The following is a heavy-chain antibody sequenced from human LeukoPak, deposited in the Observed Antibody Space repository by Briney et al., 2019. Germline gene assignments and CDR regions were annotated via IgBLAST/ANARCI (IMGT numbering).Heavy chain of an antibody. CDR3: ARDARRGFDYSNSLEY. Sequence: SGGSLRLSCAAAGFTFSHYGMHWVRQAPGKGLEWVAVIWSDGTNQYYGDSVKGRFTISRDDSGNTVYLQMNSLRPEDTGVYYCARDARRGFDYSNSLEYWGQGTPVTVST. CDR1: GFTFSHYG. J-gene: IGHJ4*02. D-gene: IGHD4-11*01. CDR2: IWSDGTNQ. V-gene: IGHV3-33*01.